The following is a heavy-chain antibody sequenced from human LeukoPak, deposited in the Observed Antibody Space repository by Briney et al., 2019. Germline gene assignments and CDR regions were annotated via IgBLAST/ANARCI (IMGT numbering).Heavy chain of an antibody. D-gene: IGHD2/OR15-2a*01. CDR1: GFTFSNYW. V-gene: IGHV3-74*01. CDR3: AKYVRAYYYYHYGLDV. Sequence: GGSLRLSCAASGFTFSNYWMHWVRQAPGKGLVWVSRVNSDGSNTYYADSVKGRFTISRDNSKNTLYLQMNSLRGEDTAVYYCAKYVRAYYYYHYGLDVWGQGTTVTVSS. CDR2: VNSDGSNT. J-gene: IGHJ6*02.